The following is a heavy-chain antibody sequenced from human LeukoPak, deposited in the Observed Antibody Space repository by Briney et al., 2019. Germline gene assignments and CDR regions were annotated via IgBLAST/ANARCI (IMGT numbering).Heavy chain of an antibody. Sequence: PGGSLRLSCAASAFTFSSYAMSWVRQAPGKGLEWVSAISGSGGSTYYADSVKGRFTISRDNSKNTLYLQMNSLRAEDTAVYYCAKDFDSSGYYYAFDIWGQGTMVTVSS. CDR1: AFTFSSYA. CDR2: ISGSGGST. V-gene: IGHV3-23*01. J-gene: IGHJ3*02. D-gene: IGHD3-22*01. CDR3: AKDFDSSGYYYAFDI.